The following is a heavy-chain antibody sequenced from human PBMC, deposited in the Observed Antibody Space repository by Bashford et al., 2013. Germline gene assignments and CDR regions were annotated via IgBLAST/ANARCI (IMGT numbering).Heavy chain of an antibody. V-gene: IGHV3-23*01. D-gene: IGHD6-19*01. J-gene: IGHJ4*02. CDR2: IRNDGANT. Sequence: VRQAPGKGLEWVSTIRNDGANTYYADSVKGRFTISRDNSKNTLYLQMNSLRADDTAFYYCTKDRLPYSNGWYYYFDYWGQGTLVTVSS. CDR3: TKDRLPYSNGWYYYFDY.